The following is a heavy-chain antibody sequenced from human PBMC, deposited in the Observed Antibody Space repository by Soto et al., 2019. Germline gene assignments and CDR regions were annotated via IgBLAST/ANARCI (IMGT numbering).Heavy chain of an antibody. D-gene: IGHD1-7*01. CDR2: ISYDGSNK. CDR3: ARDPTGTTLGLMVIY. Sequence: PGGSLRLSCAASGFTFSSYAMHWVRQAPGKGLEWVAVISYDGSNKYYADSVKGRFTISRDNSKNTLYLQMNSLRAEDTAVYYCARDPTGTTLGLMVIYWGQGTLVTVSS. V-gene: IGHV3-30-3*01. CDR1: GFTFSSYA. J-gene: IGHJ4*02.